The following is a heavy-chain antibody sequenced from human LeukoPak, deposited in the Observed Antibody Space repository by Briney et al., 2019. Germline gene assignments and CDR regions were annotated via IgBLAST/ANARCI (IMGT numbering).Heavy chain of an antibody. CDR3: AREIPHDAFDI. CDR2: ISSSSSYT. V-gene: IGHV3-11*06. Sequence: GGSLRLSCAASGFTFSDYYMSWIRQAPGKGLEWVSYISSSSSYTNYADSVKGRFTISRDNAKDTLYLQMNSLRAEDTAVYYCAREIPHDAFDIWGQGTMVTVSS. CDR1: GFTFSDYY. J-gene: IGHJ3*02. D-gene: IGHD2-2*02.